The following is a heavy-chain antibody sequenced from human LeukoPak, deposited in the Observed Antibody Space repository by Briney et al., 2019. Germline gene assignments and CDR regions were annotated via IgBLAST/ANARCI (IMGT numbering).Heavy chain of an antibody. CDR3: ARDTMVRGVMDYYGMDV. J-gene: IGHJ6*02. CDR1: GYTFTSYG. V-gene: IGHV1-18*01. D-gene: IGHD3-10*01. Sequence: ASVKVSCKASGYTFTSYGISWVRQAPGQGLEWMGWISAYNGNTNYAQKLQGGVTMTTDTSTSTAYMELRSLRSDDTAVYYCARDTMVRGVMDYYGMDVWGQGTTVTVSS. CDR2: ISAYNGNT.